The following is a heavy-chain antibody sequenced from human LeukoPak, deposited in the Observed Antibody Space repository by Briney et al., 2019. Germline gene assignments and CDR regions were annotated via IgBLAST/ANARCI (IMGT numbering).Heavy chain of an antibody. J-gene: IGHJ3*01. CDR2: IKEDGSVK. CDR1: GFTFSTSW. V-gene: IGHV3-7*01. D-gene: IGHD6-19*01. CDR3: ARQWGWFTSGWWLDTLDV. Sequence: GGSLRLSCVASGFTFSTSWMNWVRQAPGKGLEWVANIKEDGSVKNYMDSVKGRFTISRDNAKNSLYLEINCLRAEDTAIYYCARQWGWFTSGWWLDTLDVWGQGSMVIVSS.